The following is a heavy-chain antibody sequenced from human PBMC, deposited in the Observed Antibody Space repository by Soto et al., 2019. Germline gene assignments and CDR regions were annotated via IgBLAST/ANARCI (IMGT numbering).Heavy chain of an antibody. D-gene: IGHD1-1*01. J-gene: IGHJ4*02. CDR1: GFTFSSYS. V-gene: IGHV3-21*01. Sequence: EVQLVESGGGLVKPGGSLRLSCAASGFTFSSYSMNWVRQAPGKGLEWVSSISSSSSYIYYADSVKGRFTISRDNAKKSLYPQMNRPRAEDTGVYYRARGQRGGANGPFDYRGQGNPVNV. CDR3: ARGQRGGANGPFDY. CDR2: ISSSSSYI.